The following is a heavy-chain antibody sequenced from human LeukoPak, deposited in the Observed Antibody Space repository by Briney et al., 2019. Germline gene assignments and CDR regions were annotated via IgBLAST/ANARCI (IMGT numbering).Heavy chain of an antibody. Sequence: SVKVSCKASGGTFSSYAISWVRQAPGQGLEWMGRIIPILGIANYAQKFQGRVTITADKSTSTAYMELSSLRSEDTAVYYCATRYCSSTSCYMTDYYFDYWGQGTLVTVSS. V-gene: IGHV1-69*04. CDR2: IIPILGIA. J-gene: IGHJ4*02. CDR1: GGTFSSYA. CDR3: ATRYCSSTSCYMTDYYFDY. D-gene: IGHD2-2*02.